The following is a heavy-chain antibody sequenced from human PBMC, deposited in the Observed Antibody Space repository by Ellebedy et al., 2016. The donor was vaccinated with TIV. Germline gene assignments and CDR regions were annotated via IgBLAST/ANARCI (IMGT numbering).Heavy chain of an antibody. V-gene: IGHV4-4*07. CDR1: GGSISSYY. D-gene: IGHD3-22*01. Sequence: SETLSLTCTVSGGSISSYYWSWIRQPAGKGLEWIGRIYTSGSTNYNPSLKSRVTMSVDTSNKQFSLKLSSVTAADTAVYYCARDVSYYYDSSGYFSRYYYYYGMDVWGQGTTVTVSS. J-gene: IGHJ6*02. CDR2: IYTSGST. CDR3: ARDVSYYYDSSGYFSRYYYYYGMDV.